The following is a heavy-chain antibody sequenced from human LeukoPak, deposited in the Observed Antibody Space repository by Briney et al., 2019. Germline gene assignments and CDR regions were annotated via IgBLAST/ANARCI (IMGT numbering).Heavy chain of an antibody. D-gene: IGHD3-10*01. CDR1: GFTFRSYS. V-gene: IGHV3-48*04. J-gene: IGHJ4*02. Sequence: GGSLRLSCAASGFTFRSYSMNWGRQAPGKGLEWVSYISSSSSTIYNAAPVKGRLTISRDNAKNSLSLQMNSLRAEDTAVYYCARSNYGSVSPYYFDYWGQGTLVTVSS. CDR3: ARSNYGSVSPYYFDY. CDR2: ISSSSSTI.